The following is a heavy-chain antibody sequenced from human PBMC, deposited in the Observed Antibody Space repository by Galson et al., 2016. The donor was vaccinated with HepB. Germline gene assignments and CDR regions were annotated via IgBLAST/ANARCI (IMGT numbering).Heavy chain of an antibody. CDR3: ARGRGTFGY. J-gene: IGHJ4*02. Sequence: SVKVSCKASGYTFTSYDINWVRQATGQGLEWMGWMNSNSGNTVDAQKFQGRPTMTRNTSISTAYMELSTLTSEDTAIYFCARGRGTFGYWGQGSLVTVSS. CDR1: GYTFTSYD. CDR2: MNSNSGNT. V-gene: IGHV1-8*01. D-gene: IGHD3-10*01.